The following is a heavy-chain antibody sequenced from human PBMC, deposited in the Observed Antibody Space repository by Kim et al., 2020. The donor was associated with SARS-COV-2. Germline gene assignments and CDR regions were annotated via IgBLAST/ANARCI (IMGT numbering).Heavy chain of an antibody. CDR2: A. CDR3: ARDRGTGAIDY. J-gene: IGHJ4*02. V-gene: IGHV1-69*04. Sequence: ANYHKHLKGKSTITADTSTTTAYLELNSLRSDDTAVYYCARDRGTGAIDYWGQGTLVTVSS. D-gene: IGHD1-1*01.